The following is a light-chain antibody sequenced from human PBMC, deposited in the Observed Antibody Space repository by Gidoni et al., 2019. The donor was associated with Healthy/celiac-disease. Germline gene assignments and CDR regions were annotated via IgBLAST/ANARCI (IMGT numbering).Light chain of an antibody. Sequence: SALTQPASVSGYPGRPITISCTGTSSAVGAFHYASCDKQNPGKAPKRMIYDVSNRPSGVSNRFSVSKSGNTASLTISGLQAEDEADYYCSSYTSSSTHVVFGGGTKLTVL. CDR2: DVS. J-gene: IGLJ2*01. CDR3: SSYTSSSTHVV. CDR1: SSAVGAFHY. V-gene: IGLV2-14*01.